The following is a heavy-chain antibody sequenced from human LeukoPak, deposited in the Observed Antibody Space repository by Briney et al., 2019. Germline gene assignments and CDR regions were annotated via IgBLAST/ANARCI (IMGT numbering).Heavy chain of an antibody. V-gene: IGHV1-8*01. J-gene: IGHJ3*02. CDR3: ARGRAYYYDSSGYYLDAFDI. D-gene: IGHD3-22*01. Sequence: WASVKVSCKASGYTFTSYDINWVRQATGQGLEWMGWMNPNSGNTGYAQKFQGRVTMTRNTSISTAYMELSSLRSEDTAVYYCARGRAYYYDSSGYYLDAFDIWGQGTMVTVSS. CDR2: MNPNSGNT. CDR1: GYTFTSYD.